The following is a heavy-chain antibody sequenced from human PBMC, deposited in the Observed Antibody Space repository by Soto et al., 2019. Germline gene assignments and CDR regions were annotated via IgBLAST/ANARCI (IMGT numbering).Heavy chain of an antibody. CDR2: IYYSGST. D-gene: IGHD3-22*01. J-gene: IGHJ4*02. Sequence: SETLSLTCTVSGGSISSGGYYWSWVRQHPGKGLEWIGYIYYSGSTYYNPSLKSRVTISVDTSKNQFSLKLSSVTAADTAVYYCARVGYYYDSSGSPVFDYWGQGTLVTVSS. CDR1: GGSISSGGYY. V-gene: IGHV4-31*03. CDR3: ARVGYYYDSSGSPVFDY.